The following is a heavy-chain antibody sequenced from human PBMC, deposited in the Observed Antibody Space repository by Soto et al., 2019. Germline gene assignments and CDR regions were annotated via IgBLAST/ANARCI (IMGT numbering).Heavy chain of an antibody. CDR1: GCSISSSSYY. V-gene: IGHV4-39*01. J-gene: IGHJ5*02. Sequence: SETLSLTFTVSGCSISSSSYYWGWIRQPPGKGLEWIGSIYYSGSTYYNPSLKSRVTISVDTSKNQFSLKLSSVTAADTAVYYCASPKIAFYNWFDPWGQGTLVTVS. D-gene: IGHD3-3*02. CDR2: IYYSGST. CDR3: ASPKIAFYNWFDP.